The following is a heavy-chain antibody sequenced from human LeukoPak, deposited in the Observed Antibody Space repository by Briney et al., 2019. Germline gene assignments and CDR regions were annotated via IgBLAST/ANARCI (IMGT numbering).Heavy chain of an antibody. CDR1: GFSFSTYW. D-gene: IGHD6-13*01. CDR3: AKDTDSSSWYVHYYGMDV. V-gene: IGHV3-53*01. CDR2: IYSGGST. J-gene: IGHJ6*02. Sequence: GGSLRLSCVASGFSFSTYWMSWFRQAPGKGLEWVSVIYSGGSTYYADSVKGRFTISRDNSKNTLYLQMNSLRAEDTAVYYCAKDTDSSSWYVHYYGMDVWGQGTTVTVSS.